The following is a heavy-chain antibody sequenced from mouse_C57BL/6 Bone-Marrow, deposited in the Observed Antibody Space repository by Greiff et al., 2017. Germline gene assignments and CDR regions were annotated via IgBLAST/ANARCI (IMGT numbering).Heavy chain of an antibody. Sequence: VQLQQSGAELVRPGASVKLSCTASGFNIKDDYMHWVKQRPEQGLEWIGWIDPENGDTEYASKFQGKATITADPSSNTAYLQLSSLTSEDTAVYYCTTDGNYGGYAMDYWGQGTSVTVSS. D-gene: IGHD2-1*01. CDR2: IDPENGDT. CDR1: GFNIKDDY. V-gene: IGHV14-4*01. J-gene: IGHJ4*01. CDR3: TTDGNYGGYAMDY.